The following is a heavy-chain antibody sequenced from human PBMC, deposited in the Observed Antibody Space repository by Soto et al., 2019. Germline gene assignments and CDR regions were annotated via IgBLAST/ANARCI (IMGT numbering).Heavy chain of an antibody. CDR1: GYTLTELS. J-gene: IGHJ4*02. Sequence: ASVKVSCKVSGYTLTELSMHWVLQAPGKGLEWMGGFDPEDGETIYAQKFQGRVTMTEDTSTDTAYMELSSLRSEDTAVYYCATTAVAGNYFDYWGQGTLVTVSS. CDR3: ATTAVAGNYFDY. D-gene: IGHD6-19*01. CDR2: FDPEDGET. V-gene: IGHV1-24*01.